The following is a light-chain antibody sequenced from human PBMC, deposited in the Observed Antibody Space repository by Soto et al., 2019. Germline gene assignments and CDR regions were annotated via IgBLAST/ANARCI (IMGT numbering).Light chain of an antibody. J-gene: IGLJ1*01. CDR3: SSYTSSSTANYV. Sequence: QSALTQPASVSGSPGQSITISCTGTSSDVGGYDYVSWYQQHPGKAPKLMIYEVSNRPSGVSNRFSGSKSGNTASLTISGLQAEEEADYYCSSYTSSSTANYVFGTGTK. V-gene: IGLV2-14*01. CDR2: EVS. CDR1: SSDVGGYDY.